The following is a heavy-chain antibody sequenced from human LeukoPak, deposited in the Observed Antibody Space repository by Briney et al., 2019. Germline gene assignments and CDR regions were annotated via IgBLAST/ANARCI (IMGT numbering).Heavy chain of an antibody. V-gene: IGHV3-11*05. Sequence: GGSLRLSCAASGFTFSDYYMSWIRQAPGKGPEWVSYIGGSSGYTNYAGSVKGRFTISRDNAKNSLYLQMNSLRAEDAAVYYCARVVYSGSWGYFDYWGQGILVTVSS. CDR3: ARVVYSGSWGYFDY. CDR1: GFTFSDYY. J-gene: IGHJ4*02. D-gene: IGHD3-10*01. CDR2: IGGSSGYT.